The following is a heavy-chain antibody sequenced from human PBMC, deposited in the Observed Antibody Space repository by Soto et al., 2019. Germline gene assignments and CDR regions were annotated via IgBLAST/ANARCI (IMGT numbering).Heavy chain of an antibody. D-gene: IGHD3-10*01. CDR3: ARLIQYYYGSGSYYHFDY. Sequence: SETLSLTCTVSGGSISSYYWSWIRQPPGKGLERIGYIYYSGSTNYNPSLKSRVTISVDTSKNQFSLKLSSVTAADTAVYYCARLIQYYYGSGSYYHFDYWGQGTLVTVS. CDR2: IYYSGST. CDR1: GGSISSYY. V-gene: IGHV4-59*08. J-gene: IGHJ4*02.